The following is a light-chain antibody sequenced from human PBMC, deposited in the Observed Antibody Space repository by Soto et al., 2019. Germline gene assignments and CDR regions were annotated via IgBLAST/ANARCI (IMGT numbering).Light chain of an antibody. CDR3: QSYDSTLSGSYV. J-gene: IGLJ1*01. CDR2: GNS. V-gene: IGLV1-40*01. CDR1: SSIIGAGYD. Sequence: QSALTQPPSVSGAPGQRVTISCTGSSSIIGAGYDVHWYQQLPGTAPKLLIYGNSNRPSGVPDRFSGSKSDTSASLAITGLQAEDEADYYCQSYDSTLSGSYVFGTGTKVTVL.